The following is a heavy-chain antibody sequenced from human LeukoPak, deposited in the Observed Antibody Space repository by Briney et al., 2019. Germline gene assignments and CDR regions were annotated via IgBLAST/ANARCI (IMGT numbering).Heavy chain of an antibody. V-gene: IGHV3-11*06. D-gene: IGHD1-26*01. J-gene: IGHJ3*02. CDR1: GFTFSDYY. Sequence: GGSLRLSCAASGFTFSDYYMSWIRQAPGKGLEWVSYISSSSSYTNYADSVKGRFTISRDNAKNSLYLQMNSLRAEDTAVYYCARVQARGSYYVGAFDIWGQGTMVTVSS. CDR3: ARVQARGSYYVGAFDI. CDR2: ISSSSSYT.